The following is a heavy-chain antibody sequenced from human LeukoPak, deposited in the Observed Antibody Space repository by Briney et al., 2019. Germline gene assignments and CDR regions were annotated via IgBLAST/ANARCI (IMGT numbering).Heavy chain of an antibody. V-gene: IGHV4-38-2*02. D-gene: IGHD6-19*01. Sequence: SETPSLTCTVSGYSISSGYYWGWIRQPPGKGLEWIGSIYHSGSTYYNPSLKSRVTISVDTSKNQFSLKLSSVTAADTAVYYCANGIAVAGTFDYWGQGTLVTVSS. J-gene: IGHJ4*02. CDR2: IYHSGST. CDR1: GYSISSGYY. CDR3: ANGIAVAGTFDY.